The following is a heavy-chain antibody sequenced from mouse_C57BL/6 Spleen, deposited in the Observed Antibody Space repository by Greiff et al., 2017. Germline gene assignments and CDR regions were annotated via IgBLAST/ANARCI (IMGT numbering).Heavy chain of an antibody. J-gene: IGHJ4*01. CDR2: IDPEDGDT. CDR3: TTGLNAVYAMDY. Sequence: EVQLQQSGAELVRPGASVKLSCTASGFNITDYYMHWVKQRPEQGLEWIGRIDPEDGDTEYAPKFQGKATMTAVTSSTTAYLQLSSLPSEDTAVYYCTTGLNAVYAMDYWGQGTSVTVSS. D-gene: IGHD3-1*01. CDR1: GFNITDYY. V-gene: IGHV14-1*01.